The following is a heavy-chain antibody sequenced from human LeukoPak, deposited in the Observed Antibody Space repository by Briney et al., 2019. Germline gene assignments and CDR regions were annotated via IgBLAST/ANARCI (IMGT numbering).Heavy chain of an antibody. CDR3: ARPVAYDSSGYLNWFDP. J-gene: IGHJ5*02. V-gene: IGHV4-39*01. CDR2: IYYSGST. CDR1: GFTFSSYSMN. Sequence: GSLRLSCAASGFTFSSYSMNWVRQPPGKGLEWIGTIYYSGSTHYNPSLKSRVTISVDTSTNQFSLKLNSVTAADTAVYYCARPVAYDSSGYLNWFDPWGQGTLVTVSS. D-gene: IGHD3-22*01.